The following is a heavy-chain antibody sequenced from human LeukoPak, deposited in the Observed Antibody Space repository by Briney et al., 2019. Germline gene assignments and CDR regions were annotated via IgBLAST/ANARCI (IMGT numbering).Heavy chain of an antibody. D-gene: IGHD2-2*01. V-gene: IGHV3-30*18. CDR3: AKDPSKKVVSTYIFDY. Sequence: GRSLRLSCAASGLTFSSYGMHWVRQAPGKGLEWVAVISYDGSNKYYADSVKGRFTISRDNSKNTLYLQMNSLRAEDTAVYYCAKDPSKKVVSTYIFDYWGQGTLVTVSS. CDR1: GLTFSSYG. J-gene: IGHJ4*02. CDR2: ISYDGSNK.